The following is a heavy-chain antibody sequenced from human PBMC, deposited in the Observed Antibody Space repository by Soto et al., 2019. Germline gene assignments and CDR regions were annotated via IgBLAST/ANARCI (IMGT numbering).Heavy chain of an antibody. Sequence: QVQLVESGGGVVQPGRSLRLSCAASGFTFSSYGMHWVRQAPGKGLEWVAVIWYDGSNQYYADSVKGRFTISRDNSKNTLYLQMNSLRAEDTAVYYCARPTYGEGGLDAFDIWGQGTMVTVSS. D-gene: IGHD4-17*01. CDR3: ARPTYGEGGLDAFDI. V-gene: IGHV3-33*01. J-gene: IGHJ3*02. CDR1: GFTFSSYG. CDR2: IWYDGSNQ.